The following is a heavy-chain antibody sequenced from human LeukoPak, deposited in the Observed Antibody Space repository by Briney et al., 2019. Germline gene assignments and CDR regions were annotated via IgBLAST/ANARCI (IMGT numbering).Heavy chain of an antibody. D-gene: IGHD7-27*01. V-gene: IGHV3-7*01. CDR2: IRQDGGEK. CDR3: ARGGPNMSPWGGFDI. Sequence: GGSLRLSCAVSGFTFSSYWMNWVRQAPGKGLEWVASIRQDGGEKSYVDSVKGRFTCSRDNTKNSLYLQMSSLRAEDTAVYYCARGGPNMSPWGGFDIWGQGTMVTVS. CDR1: GFTFSSYW. J-gene: IGHJ3*02.